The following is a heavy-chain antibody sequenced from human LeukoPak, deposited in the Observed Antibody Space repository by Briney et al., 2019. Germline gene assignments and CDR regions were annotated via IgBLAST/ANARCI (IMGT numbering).Heavy chain of an antibody. D-gene: IGHD4-17*01. CDR3: AHRRINYGDFGRLFDP. J-gene: IGHJ5*02. CDR1: GFSLSTSGVG. V-gene: IGHV2-5*02. Sequence: SGPTLVKPTQTLTLTCTFSGFSLSTSGVGVGWIRQPPGKALEWLALIYWDDDKRYSPSLKSRLTITKDTSKNQVVLTMTNMDPVDTATYYCAHRRINYGDFGRLFDPWGQGTLVTVSS. CDR2: IYWDDDK.